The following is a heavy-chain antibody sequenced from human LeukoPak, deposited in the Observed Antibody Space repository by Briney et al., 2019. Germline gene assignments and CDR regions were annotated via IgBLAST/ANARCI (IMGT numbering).Heavy chain of an antibody. CDR1: GDSVSSNNAS. J-gene: IGHJ5*02. CDR2: TYYRSKWYN. Sequence: SQTLSLTCAISGDSVSSNNASWNWIRKSPSRGLEWLGRTYYRSKWYNDYAVSVKSRITINPDTSKNQFTLQLNSVTPDDTAVYYCAREDYGDYAARWFNPWGQGTLVTVSS. CDR3: AREDYGDYAARWFNP. V-gene: IGHV6-1*01. D-gene: IGHD4-17*01.